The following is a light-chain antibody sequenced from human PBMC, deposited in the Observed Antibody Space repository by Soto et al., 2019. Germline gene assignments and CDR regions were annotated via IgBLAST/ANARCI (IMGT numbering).Light chain of an antibody. CDR3: QKYNSAPFT. V-gene: IGKV1-27*01. CDR2: AAS. CDR1: QGISNY. J-gene: IGKJ3*01. Sequence: DIQMTQSPSSLSASVGDRVAITCRASQGISNYLAWYQQKPGKVPKLLIYAASTLQSGVPSRFSGSGSGTDFTLTISSLQPEDVATYNCQKYNSAPFTFDPGTKVDIK.